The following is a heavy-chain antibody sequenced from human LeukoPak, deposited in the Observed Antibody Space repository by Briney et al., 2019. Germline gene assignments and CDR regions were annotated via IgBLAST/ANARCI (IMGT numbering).Heavy chain of an antibody. CDR3: ARESGIAAALDL. Sequence: GGSLRLSCAASGFTISSNYMSWVRQAPGKGLEWVSVIYSGGSTYYADSVKGRFTISRDNSKNTLYLQMNSLRAEDTAVYYCARESGIAAALDLWGQGTLVTVSS. J-gene: IGHJ5*02. D-gene: IGHD6-13*01. CDR2: IYSGGST. V-gene: IGHV3-53*01. CDR1: GFTISSNY.